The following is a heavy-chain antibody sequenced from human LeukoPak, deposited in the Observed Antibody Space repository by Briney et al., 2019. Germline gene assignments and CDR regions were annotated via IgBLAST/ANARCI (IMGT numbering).Heavy chain of an antibody. CDR1: GGSISNYY. CDR2: ISYSGGT. CDR3: ASNEWSGYYFDY. D-gene: IGHD3-3*01. Sequence: PSETLSLTCTVSGGSISNYYWNWIRQPPGKGLEWVGHISYSGGTKYNPSLKSRVTISIDTSKNQFSLKLSPVTAADTALYYCASNEWSGYYFDYWGQGTLVTVSS. V-gene: IGHV4-59*12. J-gene: IGHJ4*02.